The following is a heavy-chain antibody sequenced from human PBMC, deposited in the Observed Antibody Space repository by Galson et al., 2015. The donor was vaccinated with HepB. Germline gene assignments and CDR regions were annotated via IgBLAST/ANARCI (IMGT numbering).Heavy chain of an antibody. J-gene: IGHJ2*01. CDR2: ISYDGSNK. V-gene: IGHV3-30*04. CDR1: GFTFSSYA. D-gene: IGHD3-22*01. Sequence: SLRLSCAASGFTFSSYAMHWVRQALGKGLEWVAVISYDGSNKYYADSVKGRFTISRDNSKNTLYLQMNSLRAEDTAVYYCARDEGSMIAATFDLWGRGTLVTVSS. CDR3: ARDEGSMIAATFDL.